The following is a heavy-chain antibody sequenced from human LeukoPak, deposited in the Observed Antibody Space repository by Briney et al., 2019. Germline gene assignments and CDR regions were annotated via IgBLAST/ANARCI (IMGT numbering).Heavy chain of an antibody. V-gene: IGHV3-21*01. Sequence: GGSLRLFCAASGFTFSSYSMNWVRQAPGKGLEWVSSISSSSYIYYADSVKGRFTISRDNAKNSLYLQMNSLRAEDTAVYYCARSLTWLVRESFDYWGQGTLVTVSS. CDR1: GFTFSSYS. CDR3: ARSLTWLVRESFDY. D-gene: IGHD6-19*01. CDR2: ISSSSYI. J-gene: IGHJ4*02.